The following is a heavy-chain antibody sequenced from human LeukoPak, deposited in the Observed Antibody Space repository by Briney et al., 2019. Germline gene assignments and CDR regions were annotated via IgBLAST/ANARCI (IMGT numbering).Heavy chain of an antibody. V-gene: IGHV1-18*01. CDR3: ARGSSGWYETHYYYYYMDV. J-gene: IGHJ6*03. CDR2: ISAYNGNT. D-gene: IGHD6-19*01. Sequence: ASVKVSCKASGYTFTSYGISWVRQAPGQGLEWMGWISAYNGNTNYAQKLQGRVTMTTDTSTSTAYMELSSLRSEDTAVYYCARGSSGWYETHYYYYYMDVWGKGTTVTVSS. CDR1: GYTFTSYG.